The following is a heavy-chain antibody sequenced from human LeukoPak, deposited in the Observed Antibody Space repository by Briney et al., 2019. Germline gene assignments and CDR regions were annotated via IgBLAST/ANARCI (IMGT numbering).Heavy chain of an antibody. V-gene: IGHV1-69*13. J-gene: IGHJ4*02. CDR3: ASPYCSSTSCYGGPFDY. CDR1: GGTFNSYA. CDR2: IIPIFGTA. Sequence: GASVKVSCKASGGTFNSYAISWVRQAPGQGLEWMGGIIPIFGTANYAQKFQGRVTITADESTSTAYMELSSLRSEDTAVYYCASPYCSSTSCYGGPFDYWGQGTLVTVSS. D-gene: IGHD2-2*01.